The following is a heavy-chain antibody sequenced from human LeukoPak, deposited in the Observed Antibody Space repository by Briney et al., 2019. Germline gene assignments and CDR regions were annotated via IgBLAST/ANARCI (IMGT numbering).Heavy chain of an antibody. CDR2: IFPGDSDT. J-gene: IGHJ3*02. Sequence: GESLKISCKASGYSFAIYWIGWVRQMPGKGLEWMGIIFPGDSDTRYSPSFQGQVTFSADKSITTAYLQWSSLKASDTAMYYCARWVTADRGKKDAFDIWGQGTMVTVSS. D-gene: IGHD2-21*02. V-gene: IGHV5-51*01. CDR3: ARWVTADRGKKDAFDI. CDR1: GYSFAIYW.